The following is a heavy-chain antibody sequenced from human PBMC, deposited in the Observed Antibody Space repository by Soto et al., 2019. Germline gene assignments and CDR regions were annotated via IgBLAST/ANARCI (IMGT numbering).Heavy chain of an antibody. CDR3: AQDRGHDSDALDI. CDR1: GFTFSSYW. CDR2: INTYGSST. Sequence: EVQLVESGGGLVQPGGSLRLSCAASGFTFSSYWMHWVRQAPGKGLVWVSHINTYGSSTNYADSVKGRFTISRDTATNTLYLQMNSLRAEDTAVYYCAQDRGHDSDALDIWGQGTMVTVSS. V-gene: IGHV3-74*01. D-gene: IGHD5-12*01. J-gene: IGHJ3*02.